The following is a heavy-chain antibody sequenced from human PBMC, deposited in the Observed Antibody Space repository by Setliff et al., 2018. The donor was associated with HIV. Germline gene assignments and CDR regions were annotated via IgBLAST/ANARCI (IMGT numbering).Heavy chain of an antibody. D-gene: IGHD6-6*01. CDR3: ARGGGTSSPIDYHYYIDV. CDR2: IYYTGSP. V-gene: IGHV4-39*01. J-gene: IGHJ6*03. CDR1: GASISSSIYY. Sequence: SETLSLTCTVSGASISSSIYYWGWVRQPPGKGLEWIGGIYYTGSPFYNPSLKSRVTISVDTSNNQFSLKLSSVTAADTAVYYCARGGGTSSPIDYHYYIDVWGKGTTVTVSS.